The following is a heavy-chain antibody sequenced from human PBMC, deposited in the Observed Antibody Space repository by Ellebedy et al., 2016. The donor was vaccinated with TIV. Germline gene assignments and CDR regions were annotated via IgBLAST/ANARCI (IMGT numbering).Heavy chain of an antibody. Sequence: SVQVSCXASGGTFSSYAISWVRQAPGHGLEWMGGIIPIFGTANYAQKFQGRVTITADESTSTAYMELSSLRSEDTAVYYCARVPTIAAAGTRPYYYYGMDVWGQGTTVTVSS. V-gene: IGHV1-69*13. J-gene: IGHJ6*02. CDR3: ARVPTIAAAGTRPYYYYGMDV. CDR2: IIPIFGTA. CDR1: GGTFSSYA. D-gene: IGHD6-13*01.